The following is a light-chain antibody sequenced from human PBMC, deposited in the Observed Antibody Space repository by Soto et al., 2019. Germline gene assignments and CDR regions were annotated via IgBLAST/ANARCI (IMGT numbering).Light chain of an antibody. CDR2: AAS. CDR1: QGISSF. CDR3: QQLNSYPLT. V-gene: IGKV1-9*01. Sequence: DIQLTQSPSFLSASVGDRVTLTCRASQGISSFLAWYQQKPGKAPKLLIYAASTLQSGDPSRFSGSGSGTEFTLTISSLQPEDCATYYCQQLNSYPLTFGGGTKVEIK. J-gene: IGKJ4*01.